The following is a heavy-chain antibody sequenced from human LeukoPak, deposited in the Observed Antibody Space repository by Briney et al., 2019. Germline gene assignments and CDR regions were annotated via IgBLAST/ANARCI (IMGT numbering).Heavy chain of an antibody. J-gene: IGHJ4*02. Sequence: GTSVKVSCKASGFTFTSSAVQWVRQARGQRLEWIGWIVVGSGNTNYAQKFQERVTITRDMSTSTAYMELSSLRSEDTAVYYCAADSPTLWFGELLGYWGQGTLVTVCS. CDR1: GFTFTSSA. CDR3: AADSPTLWFGELLGY. V-gene: IGHV1-58*01. CDR2: IVVGSGNT. D-gene: IGHD3-10*01.